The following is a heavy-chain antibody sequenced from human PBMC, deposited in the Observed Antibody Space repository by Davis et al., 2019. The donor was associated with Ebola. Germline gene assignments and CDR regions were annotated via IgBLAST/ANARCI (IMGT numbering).Heavy chain of an antibody. V-gene: IGHV3-73*01. J-gene: IGHJ6*02. D-gene: IGHD3-22*01. CDR3: TAYYDSSGYYYGWDYYYGMDV. Sequence: GESLKISCAASGFTFSGSAMHWVRQASGKGLEWVGRIRSKANSYATAYAASVKGRFTISRDDSKNTAYLQMNSLKTEDTAVYYCTAYYDSSGYYYGWDYYYGMDVWGQGTTVTVSS. CDR2: IRSKANSYAT. CDR1: GFTFSGSA.